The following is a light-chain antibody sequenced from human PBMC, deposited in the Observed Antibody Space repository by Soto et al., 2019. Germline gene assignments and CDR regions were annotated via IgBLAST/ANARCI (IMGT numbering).Light chain of an antibody. V-gene: IGLV2-14*03. CDR3: SSYTSSSTHV. Sequence: QSALTQPASVTGSRGQSITISCTGTSSDVGAYNFVSWYQQHPGKLPKLMIFDVSRRPSGVSDRFSGSKSGNTASLTISGLQADDEGDYYCSSYTSSSTHVFGSGTKVTVL. J-gene: IGLJ1*01. CDR1: SSDVGAYNF. CDR2: DVS.